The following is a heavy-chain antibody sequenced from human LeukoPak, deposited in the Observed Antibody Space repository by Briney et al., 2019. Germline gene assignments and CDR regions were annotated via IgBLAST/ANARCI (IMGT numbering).Heavy chain of an antibody. D-gene: IGHD4-17*01. J-gene: IGHJ4*02. CDR1: GVSISTSSPY. V-gene: IGHV4-39*01. CDR3: ASPLTIYGDFGY. Sequence: SETLSLTCTVSGVSISTSSPYWGWIRQPPGKGLEWIGSIHYSGSTYYSPSLKSRVTMSVDRTKNKFSLKVNSVTAADTAVYYCASPLTIYGDFGYWGQGTLVTVSS. CDR2: IHYSGST.